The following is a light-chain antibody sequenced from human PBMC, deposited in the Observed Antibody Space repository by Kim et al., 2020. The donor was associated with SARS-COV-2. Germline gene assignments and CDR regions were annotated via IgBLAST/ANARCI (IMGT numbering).Light chain of an antibody. Sequence: EIVMTQSPATVSLSPGERATLSCRASQSVSSTYIAWYQQKPGQAPRLLIYGASIRATGVPSRFSGSGSGTDFSLTINSLQPEDFAVYYCQQDYDFPLIFGGGTKVDIK. CDR3: QQDYDFPLI. V-gene: IGKV3D-7*01. CDR2: GAS. J-gene: IGKJ4*01. CDR1: QSVSSTY.